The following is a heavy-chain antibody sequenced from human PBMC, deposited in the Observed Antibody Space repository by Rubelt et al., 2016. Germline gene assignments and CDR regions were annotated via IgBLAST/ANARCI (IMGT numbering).Heavy chain of an antibody. Sequence: EVQLVESGGGLVQPGGSLRLSCAASGFTVSSNYMSWVRQAPGKGLEWVSVIYSGGSTYYADSVKGRFTISRDNSKNTLYLQMNSLRAEDTAVYYCARDRAGGRNDVDIWGQGTMVTVSS. CDR3: ARDRAGGRNDVDI. V-gene: IGHV3-66*01. J-gene: IGHJ3*02. CDR2: IYSGGST. D-gene: IGHD1-1*01. CDR1: GFTVSSNY.